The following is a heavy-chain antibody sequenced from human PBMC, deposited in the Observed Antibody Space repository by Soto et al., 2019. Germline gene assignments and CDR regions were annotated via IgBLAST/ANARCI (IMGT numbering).Heavy chain of an antibody. CDR1: GFSLSTTGVA. J-gene: IGHJ4*02. Sequence: SGPTLVNPTQTLTLTCSFSGFSLSTTGVAVGWIRQPPGKALECLVLIYWDDDKRYSPSLKSRLTITRDTSKNQVVLTMTDMDPVDTATYYCAHRVDYRGSWNTGYVDYWGQGTLVTVSS. CDR3: AHRVDYRGSWNTGYVDY. D-gene: IGHD2-15*01. CDR2: IYWDDDK. V-gene: IGHV2-5*02.